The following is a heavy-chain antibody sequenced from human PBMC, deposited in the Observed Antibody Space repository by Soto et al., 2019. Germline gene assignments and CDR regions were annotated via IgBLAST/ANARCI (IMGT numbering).Heavy chain of an antibody. Sequence: GGSLRLSCAASGFAFSTYAMSWVRQAPGKGLEWVSAISGSGDSTYYADSVKGRFTISRDNSKNTLYLQMNSLRAEDTAVYYCAKGTVPAAIRRDYFDYWGQGTLVTVSS. V-gene: IGHV3-23*01. D-gene: IGHD2-2*02. J-gene: IGHJ4*02. CDR2: ISGSGDST. CDR1: GFAFSTYA. CDR3: AKGTVPAAIRRDYFDY.